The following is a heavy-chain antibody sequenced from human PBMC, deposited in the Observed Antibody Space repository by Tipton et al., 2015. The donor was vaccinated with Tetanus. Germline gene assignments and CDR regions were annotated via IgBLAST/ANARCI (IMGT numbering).Heavy chain of an antibody. D-gene: IGHD1-1*01. Sequence: TLSLTCAVYGASFSDYYWSWIRQAPGKRLEWIGEINHSGNTNHNPSLKSRVTLSVDTPKNQFSRKLNSVTAADTAMYYCVTVNFPNYYHYGMDVWGQGTTVTVFS. CDR2: INHSGNT. CDR3: VTVNFPNYYHYGMDV. V-gene: IGHV4-34*01. J-gene: IGHJ6*02. CDR1: GASFSDYY.